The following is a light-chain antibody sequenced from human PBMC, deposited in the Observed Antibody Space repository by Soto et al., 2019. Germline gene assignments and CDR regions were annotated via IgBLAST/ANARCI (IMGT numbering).Light chain of an antibody. V-gene: IGKV1-5*03. CDR2: KAS. CDR1: QTISSW. J-gene: IGKJ1*01. CDR3: LQDYTYPWT. Sequence: DIQMTQSPSSLSASVGDRVTITCRASQTISSWLAWYQQKPGKAPKLLIYKASTLKSGVPSRFSGSGSGTHFTLTINSLQAEDSATYFCLQDYTYPWTFGQGTKVDI.